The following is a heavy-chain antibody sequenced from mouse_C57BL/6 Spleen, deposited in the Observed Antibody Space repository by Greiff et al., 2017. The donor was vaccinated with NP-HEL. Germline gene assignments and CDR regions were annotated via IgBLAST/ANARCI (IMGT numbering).Heavy chain of an antibody. CDR2: IRSKSSNYAT. CDR3: VRERGYGYDEDFDY. D-gene: IGHD2-2*01. J-gene: IGHJ2*01. V-gene: IGHV10-3*01. CDR1: GFTFNTYA. Sequence: EVQLQESGGGLVQPKGSLTLSCAASGFTFNTYAMHWFRQAPGKGLEWVARIRSKSSNYATYYADSVKDRFTISRDDSQSMLYLQKNNLKTEDTAMYYCVRERGYGYDEDFDYWGQGTTLTVSS.